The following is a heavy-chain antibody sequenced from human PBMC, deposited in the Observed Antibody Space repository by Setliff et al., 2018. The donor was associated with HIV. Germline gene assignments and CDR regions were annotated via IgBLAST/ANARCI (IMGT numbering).Heavy chain of an antibody. D-gene: IGHD3-3*01. V-gene: IGHV5-51*01. CDR1: GYSFTGYW. CDR3: ARQPTETSGYNIWFDS. Sequence: GASLKISCKGSGYSFTGYWIGWVRQMPGKGLEWMGLIYPGDSETRYSPSFQGQVTISADKSTNTLFLHLGSLKASDTAMYYCARQPTETSGYNIWFDSWGQGTLVTVSS. CDR2: IYPGDSET. J-gene: IGHJ5*01.